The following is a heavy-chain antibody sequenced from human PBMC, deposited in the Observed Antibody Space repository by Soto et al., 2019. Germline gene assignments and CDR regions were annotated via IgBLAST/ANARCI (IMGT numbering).Heavy chain of an antibody. V-gene: IGHV3-23*01. CDR2: ISGSGGST. D-gene: IGHD6-6*01. Sequence: PGGSLRLSCAASGFTFSSYAMSWVRQAPGKGLEWVSAISGSGGSTYYADSVKGRFTISRDNSKNTLYLQMNSLRAEDTAVYYCVIRREHSSSSGREVFDYWGQGTLVTVSS. CDR3: VIRREHSSSSGREVFDY. J-gene: IGHJ4*02. CDR1: GFTFSSYA.